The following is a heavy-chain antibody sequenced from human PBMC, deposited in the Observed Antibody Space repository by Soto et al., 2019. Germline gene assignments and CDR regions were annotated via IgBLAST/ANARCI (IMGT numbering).Heavy chain of an antibody. CDR3: AAVPMFYDFWSGYYAFDI. CDR1: GFTFTSSA. D-gene: IGHD3-3*01. J-gene: IGHJ3*02. V-gene: IGHV1-58*02. CDR2: IVVGSGNT. Sequence: SLKVSCKTSGFTFTSSAMQCVRHTHGQRLEWIGWIVVGSGNTNYAQKFQERVTITRDMSTSTAYMELSSLRSEDTAVYYCAAVPMFYDFWSGYYAFDIWGQGTMVTVSS.